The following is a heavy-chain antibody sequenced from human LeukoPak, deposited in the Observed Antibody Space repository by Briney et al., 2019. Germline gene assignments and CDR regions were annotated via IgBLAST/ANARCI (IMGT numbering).Heavy chain of an antibody. D-gene: IGHD6-13*01. Sequence: ASVKVSCKASGYTFTGYCMHWVRQAPGQGLEWMGWINPNSGGTNYAQKFQGRVTMTRDTSISTAYMELSRLRSDDTAVYYCARDWFRSSSWYFDYWGQGTLVTVSS. V-gene: IGHV1-2*02. CDR1: GYTFTGYC. CDR2: INPNSGGT. J-gene: IGHJ4*02. CDR3: ARDWFRSSSWYFDY.